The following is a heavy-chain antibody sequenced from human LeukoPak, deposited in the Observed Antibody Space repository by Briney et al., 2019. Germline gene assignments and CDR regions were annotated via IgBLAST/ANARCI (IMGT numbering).Heavy chain of an antibody. V-gene: IGHV3-7*01. J-gene: IGHJ4*02. CDR3: ARISCSRSSCYGVYDY. Sequence: GGSLRLSCAASGFTFSDYWMTWVRQAPGKGLEGVAHIRQDGSEEYHVDSVKGRFTISRDNAKNSVYLQMNSLRAEDTAVYYCARISCSRSSCYGVYDYWGQGSLVTVSS. CDR1: GFTFSDYW. CDR2: IRQDGSEE. D-gene: IGHD2-15*01.